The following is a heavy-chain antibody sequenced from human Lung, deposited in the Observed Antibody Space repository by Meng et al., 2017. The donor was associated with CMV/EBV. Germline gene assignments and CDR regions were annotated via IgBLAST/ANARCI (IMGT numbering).Heavy chain of an antibody. J-gene: IGHJ4*02. CDR1: RFTFSSYS. CDR3: AREGYYYDSGNYYYYFDH. V-gene: IGHV3-21*01. Sequence: LXCAASRFTFSSYSMNWVRQAPGKGLEWVSSISSSSSYIYYADSVKGRFTISRDNAKSSLYLQMNSLRAEDTAVYYCAREGYYYDSGNYYYYFDHWXQGTLVTVSS. CDR2: ISSSSSYI. D-gene: IGHD3-10*01.